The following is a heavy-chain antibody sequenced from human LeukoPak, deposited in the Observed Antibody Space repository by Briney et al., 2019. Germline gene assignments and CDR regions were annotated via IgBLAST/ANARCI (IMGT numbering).Heavy chain of an antibody. CDR2: IYYSGST. J-gene: IGHJ4*02. CDR3: ARSPEAGTFIFDY. CDR1: GGSISSYY. D-gene: IGHD6-13*01. V-gene: IGHV4-59*08. Sequence: SETLSLTCTVSGGSISSYYWSWIRQPPGKGLERIGYIYYSGSTNYNPSLKSRVTISVDTSKNQFSLKLSSVTAADTAVYYCARSPEAGTFIFDYWGQGTLVTVSS.